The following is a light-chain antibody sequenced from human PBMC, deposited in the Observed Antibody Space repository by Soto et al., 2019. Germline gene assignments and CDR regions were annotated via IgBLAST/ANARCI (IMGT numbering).Light chain of an antibody. V-gene: IGKV1-27*01. CDR1: QGINNF. CDR3: QKYDSVPLT. CDR2: AAS. Sequence: DIQMTQSPSSLSASVGDRVTITCRASQGINNFVAWYQQKPGEVPKLLIYAASTLQSGVPSRFSGSGFGTEFVLTISSLEPEDVVTYYCQKYDSVPLTFGGGTRVEIK. J-gene: IGKJ4*01.